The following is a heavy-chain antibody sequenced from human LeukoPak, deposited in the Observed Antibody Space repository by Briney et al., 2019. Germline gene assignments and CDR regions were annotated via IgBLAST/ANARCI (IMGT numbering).Heavy chain of an antibody. D-gene: IGHD6-13*01. CDR3: ARLGVAAAGTRDDAFDI. CDR1: GYSLTSYW. CDR2: IYPGDSDT. J-gene: IGHJ3*02. Sequence: PGESLKISCKGSGYSLTSYWIGWVRQMPGKGLEWMGIIYPGDSDTRYSPSFQGQVTISADKSISTAYLQWSSLKASDTAMYYCARLGVAAAGTRDDAFDIWGQGTMVTVSS. V-gene: IGHV5-51*03.